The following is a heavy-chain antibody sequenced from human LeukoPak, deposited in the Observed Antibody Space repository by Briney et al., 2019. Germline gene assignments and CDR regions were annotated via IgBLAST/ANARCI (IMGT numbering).Heavy chain of an antibody. CDR1: GFTFSSYG. V-gene: IGHV3-33*01. CDR2: IWYDGSNE. J-gene: IGHJ4*02. D-gene: IGHD6-19*01. Sequence: GGSLRPSCAASGFTFSSYGMHWVRQAPGKGLEWVAVIWYDGSNEYYADSVKGRFTISRDNSKNTLYLQMNSLRAEDTAVYYCARTIRTSSGWVDYWGQGTLVTVSS. CDR3: ARTIRTSSGWVDY.